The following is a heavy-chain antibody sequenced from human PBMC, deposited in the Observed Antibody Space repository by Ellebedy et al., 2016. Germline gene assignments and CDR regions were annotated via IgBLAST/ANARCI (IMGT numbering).Heavy chain of an antibody. Sequence: GESLKISCVGHGFTFSSYTMNWVRQAPGKGLEWVSSISTSSSYIYYADSLKGRFTISRDNAKKSLYLQMNSLRAEDTAVYYCARDRHPGREDYALGYWGQGVLVTVSS. CDR1: GFTFSSYT. CDR3: ARDRHPGREDYALGY. J-gene: IGHJ4*02. V-gene: IGHV3-21*01. CDR2: ISTSSSYI. D-gene: IGHD3-16*01.